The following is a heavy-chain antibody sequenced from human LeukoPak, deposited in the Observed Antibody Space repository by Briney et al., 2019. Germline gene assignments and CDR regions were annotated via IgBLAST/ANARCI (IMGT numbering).Heavy chain of an antibody. CDR1: GFTFSSYA. D-gene: IGHD2-15*01. Sequence: GGSLRLSCEASGFTFSSYAMHWVRQAPGKGLEWVVVISNDGTNKYYADSVKGRFTISRDNSKNTLFLQMNSLRVEDTAVYYCARDLRWKLDYWGQGTLVTVSS. CDR2: ISNDGTNK. V-gene: IGHV3-30-3*01. J-gene: IGHJ4*02. CDR3: ARDLRWKLDY.